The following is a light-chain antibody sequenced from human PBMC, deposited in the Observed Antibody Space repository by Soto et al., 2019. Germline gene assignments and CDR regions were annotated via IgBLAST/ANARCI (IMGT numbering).Light chain of an antibody. CDR2: GAS. CDR1: QSVGNNY. V-gene: IGKV3-20*01. Sequence: EIVLTQSPGTLSLSPGERATLSCRARQSVGNNYLAWYQQKPGQAPRLLIYGASNRATGIPDRFSGSGSGTDFTLTISRLEPQDFAVYYCQQYGSSGTFGHGTKVDVK. CDR3: QQYGSSGT. J-gene: IGKJ1*01.